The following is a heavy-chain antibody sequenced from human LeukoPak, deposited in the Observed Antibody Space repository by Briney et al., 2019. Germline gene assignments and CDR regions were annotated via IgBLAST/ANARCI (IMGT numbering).Heavy chain of an antibody. CDR1: GFTFSSYA. CDR3: AKFGGSSSYKQWLAPKLYFDY. V-gene: IGHV3-23*01. CDR2: ISGSGGST. Sequence: PGGSLRLSCAASGFTFSSYAMSWVRQAPGKGLEWVSAISGSGGSTYYADSVKGRFTISRDNSKNTLYLQMNSLRAEDTAVYYCAKFGGSSSYKQWLAPKLYFDYWGQGTLVTVSS. J-gene: IGHJ4*02. D-gene: IGHD6-13*01.